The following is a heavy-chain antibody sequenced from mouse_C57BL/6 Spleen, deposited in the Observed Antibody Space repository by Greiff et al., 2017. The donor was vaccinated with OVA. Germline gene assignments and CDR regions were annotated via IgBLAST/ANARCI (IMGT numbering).Heavy chain of an antibody. D-gene: IGHD3-3*01. CDR2: IDPSDSYT. V-gene: IGHV1-69*01. J-gene: IGHJ2*01. CDR1: GYTFTSYW. CDR3: ARWRKGRYFDY. Sequence: QVQLKQPGAELVMPGASVKLSCKASGYTFTSYWMHWVKQRPGQGLAWLGEIDPSDSYTNYNPKFKGKSTLTVDKSSSPAYMQLSSLTSEDSAVYYCARWRKGRYFDYWGQGTTLTVSS.